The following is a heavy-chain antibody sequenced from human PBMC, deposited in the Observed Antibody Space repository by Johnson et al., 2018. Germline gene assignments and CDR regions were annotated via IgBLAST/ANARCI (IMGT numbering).Heavy chain of an antibody. D-gene: IGHD3-10*02. J-gene: IGHJ1*01. CDR3: AKAPVGLLGEGAEYLQH. Sequence: VQLVQSGGGLVQPGRSLRLSCAASGFTFDDYAMHWVRQAPGKGLEWVSGISWNSGSTGYADSVKGRFTISRDNAKNSPYLQMNSLRPEDTALYYCAKAPVGLLGEGAEYLQHWGQGTLDTVSS. CDR2: ISWNSGST. CDR1: GFTFDDYA. V-gene: IGHV3-9*01.